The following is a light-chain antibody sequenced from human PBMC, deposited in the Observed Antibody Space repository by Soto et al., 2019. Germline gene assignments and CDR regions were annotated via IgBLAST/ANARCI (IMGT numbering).Light chain of an antibody. CDR2: DVT. CDR3: SSYTSTSTLVV. J-gene: IGLJ2*01. V-gene: IGLV2-14*03. CDR1: SSDIGGYDY. Sequence: QSVLTQPASVSGSPGQSITISCTGTSSDIGGYDYVSWYQHYPGKVPKLMIYDVTNRASGVPSRFSASKSGDTASLTISGLQAEDEADYYCSSYTSTSTLVVFGGGTKVTVL.